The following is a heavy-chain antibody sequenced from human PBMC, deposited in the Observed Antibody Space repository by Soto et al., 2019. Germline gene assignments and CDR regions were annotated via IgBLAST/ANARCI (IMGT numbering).Heavy chain of an antibody. V-gene: IGHV3-15*01. CDR2: IKRKTDGETT. J-gene: IGHJ4*02. D-gene: IGHD2-21*01. CDR3: FTDRTYSPSDS. Sequence: EVPLVESGGGLVQPGGSLRLSCAASGFTFTNAWMSWVRQAPGKGLEWVGRIKRKTDGETTDYAAFVKGRFTISRDDSKNTLYLQMNSLKTEDTDVYYCFTDRTYSPSDSWGQGTLVTVSS. CDR1: GFTFTNAW.